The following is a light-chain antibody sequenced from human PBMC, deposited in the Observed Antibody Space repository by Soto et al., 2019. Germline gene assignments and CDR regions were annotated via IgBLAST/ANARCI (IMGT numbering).Light chain of an antibody. V-gene: IGKV3-15*01. CDR3: QQYNDWPTT. Sequence: EIVITMTTTTLSLSPGERATLSCSASQRVSSTVAWYQQKPGQGPRPFIHIVSTRATGIAARFSGSGSGTEFTLTISSLQSEDFAVYNCQQYNDWPTTYCQGTKVDIK. CDR1: QRVSST. J-gene: IGKJ1*01. CDR2: IVS.